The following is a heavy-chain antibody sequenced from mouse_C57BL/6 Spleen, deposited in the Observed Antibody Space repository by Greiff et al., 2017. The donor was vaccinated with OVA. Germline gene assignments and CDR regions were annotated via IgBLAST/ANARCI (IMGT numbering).Heavy chain of an antibody. J-gene: IGHJ1*03. Sequence: EVKLVESGGGLVKPGGSLKLSCAASGFTFSSYAMSWVRQTPEKRLEWVATISDGGSYTYYPDNVKGRFTISRDNAKNNLYLQMSHLKSEDTAMYYCARDGSWGTGTTVTVSS. CDR2: ISDGGSYT. CDR3: ARDGS. V-gene: IGHV5-4*01. CDR1: GFTFSSYA.